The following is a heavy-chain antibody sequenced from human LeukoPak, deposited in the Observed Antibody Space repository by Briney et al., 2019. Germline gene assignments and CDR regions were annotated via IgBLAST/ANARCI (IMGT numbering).Heavy chain of an antibody. CDR1: GGTFSSYA. D-gene: IGHD3-22*01. CDR2: IIPILGIA. CDR3: ARAYYYDSSGYYQFYFDY. Sequence: SVKVSCEASGGTFSSYAISWVRQAPGQGLEWMGRIIPILGIANYAQKFQGRVTITADKSTSTAYMELSSLRSEDTAVYYCARAYYYDSSGYYQFYFDYWGQGTLVTVSS. J-gene: IGHJ4*02. V-gene: IGHV1-69*04.